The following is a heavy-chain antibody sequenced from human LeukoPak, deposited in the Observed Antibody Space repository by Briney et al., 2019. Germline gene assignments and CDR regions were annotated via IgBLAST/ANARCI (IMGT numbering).Heavy chain of an antibody. CDR3: ARVDRWVVPAAVSTRGAFDI. Sequence: SVKVSCKASGGTFSSYAISWVRQAPGQGLEWMGRIIPILGIANYAQKFQGRVTITADKSTSTAYMELSSLRSEDTAVYYCARVDRWVVPAAVSTRGAFDIWGQGTMVTVSS. V-gene: IGHV1-69*04. CDR1: GGTFSSYA. D-gene: IGHD2-2*01. CDR2: IIPILGIA. J-gene: IGHJ3*02.